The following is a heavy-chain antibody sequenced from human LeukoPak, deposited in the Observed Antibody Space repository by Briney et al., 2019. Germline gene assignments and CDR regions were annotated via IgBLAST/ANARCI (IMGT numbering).Heavy chain of an antibody. V-gene: IGHV3-53*01. J-gene: IGHJ3*02. CDR2: IYSGGST. CDR1: GFTVSSNY. D-gene: IGHD3-22*01. CDR3: ARPYYDSSGYHSDAFDI. Sequence: GGSLRLSCAASGFTVSSNYMSWVRQAPGKGLEWVSVIYSGGSTYYADSVKGRFTISRDNSKNTLYLQMNSLRAEDTAVYYCARPYYDSSGYHSDAFDIWGQGTMVTVSS.